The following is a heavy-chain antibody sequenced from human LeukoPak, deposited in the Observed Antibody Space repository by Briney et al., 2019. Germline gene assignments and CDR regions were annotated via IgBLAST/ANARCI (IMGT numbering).Heavy chain of an antibody. CDR2: INPSGGST. Sequence: ASVKVSCKASGYTFTSYYMHWVRQAPGQGLEWMGIINPSGGSTSYAQKFQGRVTMTRDTSTSTVYMELSSLRSEDTAVYYCASEHPTNYYDSSGYGAFDIWGQGTMVTVSS. CDR1: GYTFTSYY. D-gene: IGHD3-22*01. J-gene: IGHJ3*02. V-gene: IGHV1-46*03. CDR3: ASEHPTNYYDSSGYGAFDI.